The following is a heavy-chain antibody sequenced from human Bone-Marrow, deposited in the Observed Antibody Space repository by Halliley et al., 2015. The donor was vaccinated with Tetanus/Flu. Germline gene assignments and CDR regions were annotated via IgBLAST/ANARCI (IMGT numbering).Heavy chain of an antibody. CDR1: GFTFSIYA. CDR3: ATERPDISAAGTKRGDWFDP. D-gene: IGHD2-15*01. J-gene: IGHJ5*02. CDR2: ISGGNKKT. Sequence: SLRLSCVASGFTFSIYAMSWVRQAPGRGLEWVSGISGGNKKTYYADSVKGRFTISRDDSKNTLGLQMNSLRAEDTAVYFCATERPDISAAGTKRGDWFDPWGQGAPVTVSS. V-gene: IGHV3-23*01.